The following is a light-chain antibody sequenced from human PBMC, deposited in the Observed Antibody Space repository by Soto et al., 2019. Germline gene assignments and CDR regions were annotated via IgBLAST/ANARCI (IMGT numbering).Light chain of an antibody. J-gene: IGKJ5*01. V-gene: IGKV3-20*01. Sequence: VLPLSPGTLSLSPGERATLSCRASQSVSSSFLAWYQQKPGQAPRLLIYGASSRATGIPDRFSGSGSRTDFTLTISRLEPEDFGVYFCQQYKTGAAKTFGQGTR. CDR1: QSVSSSF. CDR2: GAS. CDR3: QQYKTGAAKT.